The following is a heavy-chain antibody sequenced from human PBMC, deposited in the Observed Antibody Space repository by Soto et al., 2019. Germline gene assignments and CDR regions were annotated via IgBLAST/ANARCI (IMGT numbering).Heavy chain of an antibody. V-gene: IGHV3-23*04. D-gene: IGHD3-9*01. J-gene: IGHJ5*01. Sequence: EVQLVESGGGLVQPGGSLRLSCAASGFTFSSYAMSWVRQAPGKGLEWVSAVSGSGGSAHYADSVRGRFTISRDNSKNTLYLQMHSLRAEDTAVYYCVKTIDFDWLFTSWGDSWGQGTPVTVSS. CDR2: VSGSGGSA. CDR3: VKTIDFDWLFTSWGDS. CDR1: GFTFSSYA.